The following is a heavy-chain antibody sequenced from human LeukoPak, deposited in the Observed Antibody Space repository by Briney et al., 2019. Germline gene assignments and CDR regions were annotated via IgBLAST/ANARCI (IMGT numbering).Heavy chain of an antibody. D-gene: IGHD4-17*01. CDR1: GGSISSYY. Sequence: SETLSLTCTVSGGSISSYYWSWIRQPAGKGLEWIGRINTSGNTNYNPSLKGRVTMSVDTSKNQFSLKLTSVTAADTAVYYCARAGDYGDYVGWFDPWGQGTLVTVFS. V-gene: IGHV4-4*07. J-gene: IGHJ5*02. CDR2: INTSGNT. CDR3: ARAGDYGDYVGWFDP.